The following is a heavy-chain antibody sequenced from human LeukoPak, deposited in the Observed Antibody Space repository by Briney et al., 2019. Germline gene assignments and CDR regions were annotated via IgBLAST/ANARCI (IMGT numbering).Heavy chain of an antibody. CDR2: ISSSGSFM. V-gene: IGHV3-21*01. CDR1: GFTFSGYN. J-gene: IGHJ3*01. CDR3: ARNYYDNTGYYRDAFDV. Sequence: GGSLRLSCAASGFTFSGYNMNWVRQAPGKGLEWVSFISSSGSFMYYADSLKGRFTVSRDNAKNSLFLQMNSLRDEDTAVYYCARNYYDNTGYYRDAFDVWGQGTMVTVSS. D-gene: IGHD3-22*01.